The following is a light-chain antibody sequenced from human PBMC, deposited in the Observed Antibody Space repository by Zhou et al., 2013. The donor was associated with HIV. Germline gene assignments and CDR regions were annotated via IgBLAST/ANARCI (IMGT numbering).Light chain of an antibody. CDR2: EVN. V-gene: IGLV2-8*01. J-gene: IGLJ2*01. Sequence: QSALTQPPSASGTPGQSVTISCTGTSSDVGGYNYVAWYQQHPGKVPKIMIYEVNKRPSGVPDRFSGSKSGNTASLTVSGLRAEDEAEYYCGSYAGSSRWIFGGGTKLTVL. CDR3: GSYAGSSRWI. CDR1: SSDVGGYNY.